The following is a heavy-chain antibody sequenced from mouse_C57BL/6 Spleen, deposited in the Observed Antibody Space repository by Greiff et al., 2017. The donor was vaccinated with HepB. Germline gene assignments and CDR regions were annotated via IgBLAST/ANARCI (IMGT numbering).Heavy chain of an antibody. CDR2: IDPSDSYT. J-gene: IGHJ2*01. V-gene: IGHV1-69*01. CDR1: GYTFTSYW. D-gene: IGHD3-1*01. CDR3: ARGDGGYYFDY. Sequence: QVQLQQPGAELVMPGASVKLSCKASGYTFTSYWMPWVKQRPGQGLEWIGEIDPSDSYTNYNQKFKGKSTLTVDKSSSTAYMQLSSRTSEDSAVYYCARGDGGYYFDYWGQGTTLTVSS.